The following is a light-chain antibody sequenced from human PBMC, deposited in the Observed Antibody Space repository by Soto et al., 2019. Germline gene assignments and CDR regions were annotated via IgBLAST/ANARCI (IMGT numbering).Light chain of an antibody. CDR1: SSDVGGYNY. CDR2: DVS. CDR3: ISYKSGSTPYV. V-gene: IGLV2-14*01. Sequence: ALTQPASVSGSPGQSITLSCTGTSSDVGGYNYVSWYQQHPGKAPKLMIHDVSDRPSGISNRFSGSKSGNTASLTISGLQTEDEADYYCISYKSGSTPYVFGTGTKLTVL. J-gene: IGLJ1*01.